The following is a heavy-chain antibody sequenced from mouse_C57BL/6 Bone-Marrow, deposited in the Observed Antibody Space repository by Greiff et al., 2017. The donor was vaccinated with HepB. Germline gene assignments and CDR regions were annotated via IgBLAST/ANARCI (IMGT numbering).Heavy chain of an antibody. J-gene: IGHJ2*01. V-gene: IGHV1-26*01. D-gene: IGHD1-2*01. CDR2: INPNNGGT. CDR1: GYTFTDYY. Sequence: VQLQQSGPELVKPGASVKISCKASGYTFTDYYMNWVKQSHGKSLEWIGDINPNNGGTSYNQKFKGKATLTVDKSSSTAYMELRSLTSEDSAVYYCARRISLLRYFDYWGQGTTLTVSS. CDR3: ARRISLLRYFDY.